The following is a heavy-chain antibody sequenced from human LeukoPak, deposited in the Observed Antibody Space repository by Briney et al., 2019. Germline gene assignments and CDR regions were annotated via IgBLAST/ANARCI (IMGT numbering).Heavy chain of an antibody. CDR2: INPNSGGT. D-gene: IGHD3-3*01. J-gene: IGHJ4*02. V-gene: IGHV1-2*06. CDR3: ATGYRDFWSGYYGYFDY. CDR1: GYTFTGYY. Sequence: GASVKVSCKASGYTFTGYYMHWVRQAPGQGLEYMGRINPNSGGTNYAQKFQGRVTMTEDTSTDTAYMELSSLRSEDTAVYYCATGYRDFWSGYYGYFDYWGQGTLVTVSS.